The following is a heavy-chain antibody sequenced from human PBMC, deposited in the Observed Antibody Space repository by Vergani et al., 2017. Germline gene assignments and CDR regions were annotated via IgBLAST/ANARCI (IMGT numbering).Heavy chain of an antibody. J-gene: IGHJ4*02. Sequence: QVQLVQSGAEVKKPGASVKVSCKASGYTFTSYGISWVRQAPGQGLEWMGWISAYNGNTNYAQKLQGRVTMTADTSTSTAYMELRSLRSDDTAVYYCARVRGYCSGGSCYSADLGDYWGQGTLVTVSS. D-gene: IGHD2-15*01. CDR1: GYTFTSYG. CDR2: ISAYNGNT. CDR3: ARVRGYCSGGSCYSADLGDY. V-gene: IGHV1-18*04.